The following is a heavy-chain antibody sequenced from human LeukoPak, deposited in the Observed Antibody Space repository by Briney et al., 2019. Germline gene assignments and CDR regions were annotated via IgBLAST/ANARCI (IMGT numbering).Heavy chain of an antibody. D-gene: IGHD4-23*01. CDR3: ARGRGNSGGVIDY. V-gene: IGHV4-31*01. CDR2: IYYSGST. Sequence: SETLSLTCTVSGGSISSGGYYWSWIRQHPGKGLEWIGYIYYSGSTYYNPSLKSQVTISVDTSKNQFSLKLSSVTAADTAVYYCARGRGNSGGVIDYWGQGTLVTVSS. CDR1: GGSISSGGYY. J-gene: IGHJ4*02.